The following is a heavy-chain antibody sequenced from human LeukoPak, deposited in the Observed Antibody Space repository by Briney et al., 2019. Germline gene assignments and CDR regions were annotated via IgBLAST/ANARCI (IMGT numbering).Heavy chain of an antibody. J-gene: IGHJ3*02. CDR3: ARVAPPTSGGHDVFHI. V-gene: IGHV1-46*01. D-gene: IGHD1-1*01. Sequence: ASVKVSCKASGGTFSSYAISWVRQAPGQGLEWMGIINPSGGSTSYAQKFQGRVTVTRDTSTSTVYMQLSSLNSEDTAVYYCARVAPPTSGGHDVFHIWGQGTMVSVSS. CDR2: INPSGGST. CDR1: GGTFSSYA.